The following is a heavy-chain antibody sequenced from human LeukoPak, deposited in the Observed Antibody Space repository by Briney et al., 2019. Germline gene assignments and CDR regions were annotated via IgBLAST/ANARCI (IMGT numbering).Heavy chain of an antibody. CDR1: GGSISSGGYT. J-gene: IGHJ2*01. Sequence: TLSLTCAVSGGSISSGGYTWSWIRQPPGKGLEWIGYIYHSGSTYYNPSLKSRVTISVDRSKNQFSLKLSSVTAADTAVYYCARGGITSRPGWYFDLWGRGTLVTVSS. CDR2: IYHSGST. CDR3: ARGGITSRPGWYFDL. D-gene: IGHD6-6*01. V-gene: IGHV4-30-2*01.